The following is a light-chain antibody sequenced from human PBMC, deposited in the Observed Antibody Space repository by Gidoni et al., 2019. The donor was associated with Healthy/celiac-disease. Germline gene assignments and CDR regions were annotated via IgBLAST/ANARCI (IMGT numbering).Light chain of an antibody. CDR3: MQAKQTPPA. V-gene: IGKV2-28*01. Sequence: DIVMTQSPLSLPVTPGEPASISCRYSQSLLHSNGYNYLDWYLQKPGQSPQLLIYLGSNRASGVPDRFSGSGSGKDFTLKISRVEAEDVGVYYCMQAKQTPPAFGGGTKVEIK. J-gene: IGKJ4*01. CDR2: LGS. CDR1: QSLLHSNGYNY.